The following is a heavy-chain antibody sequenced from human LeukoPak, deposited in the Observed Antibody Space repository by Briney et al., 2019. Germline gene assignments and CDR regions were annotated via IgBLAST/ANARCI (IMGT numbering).Heavy chain of an antibody. CDR2: IRSDGSDK. D-gene: IGHD3-22*01. V-gene: IGHV3-30*02. CDR1: GFIFSTYG. Sequence: PGGSLRLSCAASGFIFSTYGMHWVRHAPGKGREWVAFIRSDGSDKSYAGSVQDRFIISRDNSKNTMYLQMNNLTAEDTATYYCGNHDSSSDYWGQGALVTVSS. J-gene: IGHJ4*02. CDR3: GNHDSSSDY.